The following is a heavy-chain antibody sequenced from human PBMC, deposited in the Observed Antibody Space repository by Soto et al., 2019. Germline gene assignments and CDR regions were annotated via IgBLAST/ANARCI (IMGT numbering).Heavy chain of an antibody. J-gene: IGHJ5*02. Sequence: PSETLSLTCAVYGGSFSGYYWSWIRQNPGKGLEWIGEINHSGSTNYNPSLKSRVTISVDTSKNQFSLKLSSVTAADTAVYYCAKDGSGSYYKRDSSSWFDPWGQGTLVTVSS. CDR3: AKDGSGSYYKRDSSSWFDP. D-gene: IGHD3-10*01. CDR2: INHSGST. CDR1: GGSFSGYY. V-gene: IGHV4-34*01.